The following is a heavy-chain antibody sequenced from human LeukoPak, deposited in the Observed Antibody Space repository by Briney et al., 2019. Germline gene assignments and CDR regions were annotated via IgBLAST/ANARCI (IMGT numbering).Heavy chain of an antibody. J-gene: IGHJ3*02. V-gene: IGHV3-21*01. CDR1: GFTFSSYS. CDR3: AREGGYSYGIDAFDI. D-gene: IGHD5-18*01. Sequence: GGSLRLSCAASGFTFSSYSMNWVRQAPGKGLEWVSSISSSSSYIYYADSVKGRFTISRDNAKNSLYLQMSSLRAEDTAVYYCAREGGYSYGIDAFDIWGQGTMVTVSS. CDR2: ISSSSSYI.